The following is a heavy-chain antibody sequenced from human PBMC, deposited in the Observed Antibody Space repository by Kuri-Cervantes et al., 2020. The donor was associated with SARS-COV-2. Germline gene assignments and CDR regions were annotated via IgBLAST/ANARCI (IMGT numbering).Heavy chain of an antibody. V-gene: IGHV3-23*01. D-gene: IGHD2-21*01. CDR3: AKVAQLTYCGGDCYLYYYYGMDV. J-gene: IGHJ6*02. CDR1: GFTFSSYA. CDR2: ISGSGGST. Sequence: GGSLRLSCAASGFTFSSYAMSWVRQAPGKGLEWVSAISGSGGSTYYADSVKGRFTISRDNSKNTLYLQMNSLRAEDTAVYYCAKVAQLTYCGGDCYLYYYYGMDVWGQGTTVTVSS.